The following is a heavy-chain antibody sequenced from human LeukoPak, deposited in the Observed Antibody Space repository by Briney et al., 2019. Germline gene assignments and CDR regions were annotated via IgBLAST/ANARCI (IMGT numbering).Heavy chain of an antibody. CDR1: GFTFSSYA. D-gene: IGHD6-19*01. Sequence: QPGGSLRLSCAASGFTFSSYAMHWVRQAPGKGLEWVAVISYDGSNKYYADSVKGRFTISRDNSKNTLYLQMNSLRAEDTAVYYCAREAQWLPDYYFDYWGQGTLVTVSS. CDR3: AREAQWLPDYYFDY. J-gene: IGHJ4*02. V-gene: IGHV3-30*04. CDR2: ISYDGSNK.